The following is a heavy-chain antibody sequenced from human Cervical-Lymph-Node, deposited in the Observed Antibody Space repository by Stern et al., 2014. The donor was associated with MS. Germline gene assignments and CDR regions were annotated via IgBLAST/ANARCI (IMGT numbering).Heavy chain of an antibody. V-gene: IGHV2-70*01. Sequence: QITLKESGSALVKPTQTLTLTCTFSGFSLSTSGMCVSWIRQPPGKALEWLALIDWDDDKYYSTSLKARLTISKDTSKNQVVLTMTNMDPVDTATYYCARTDTYYDYVWGSYREYYFDYWGQGTLVTVSS. J-gene: IGHJ4*02. D-gene: IGHD3-16*02. CDR1: GFSLSTSGMC. CDR2: IDWDDDK. CDR3: ARTDTYYDYVWGSYREYYFDY.